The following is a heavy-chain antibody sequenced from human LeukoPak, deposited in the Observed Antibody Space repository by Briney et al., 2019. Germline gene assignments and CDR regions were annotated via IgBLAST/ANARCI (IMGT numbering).Heavy chain of an antibody. CDR3: ARGTAPRYNYFDP. Sequence: SETLSLTCTVSGGSISSYYWSWIRQPAGKGLEWIGRIYASGIVNYTPSLKSRVTMSVDKSKNKLYLKLTSVTAADTAVYYCARGTAPRYNYFDPWGQGTLVTVSS. CDR2: IYASGIV. V-gene: IGHV4-4*07. J-gene: IGHJ5*02. D-gene: IGHD2-21*02. CDR1: GGSISSYY.